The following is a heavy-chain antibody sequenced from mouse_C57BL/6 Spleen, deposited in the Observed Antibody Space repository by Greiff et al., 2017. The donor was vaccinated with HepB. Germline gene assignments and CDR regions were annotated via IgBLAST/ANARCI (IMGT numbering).Heavy chain of an antibody. CDR3: ARKDYDDFDY. J-gene: IGHJ2*01. D-gene: IGHD2-4*01. V-gene: IGHV14-2*01. Sequence: EVQRVESGADLVKPGASVKLSCTASGFNIKDYYMHWVKQRTEQGLEWIGRIDPEDGETKYAPKFQGTATITADTTSNTAYLQLSSLTSEDTAVYYCARKDYDDFDYWGQGTTLTVSS. CDR2: IDPEDGET. CDR1: GFNIKDYY.